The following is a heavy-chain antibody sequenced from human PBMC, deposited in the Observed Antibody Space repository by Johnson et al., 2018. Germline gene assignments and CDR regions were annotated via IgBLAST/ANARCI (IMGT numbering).Heavy chain of an antibody. V-gene: IGHV3-23*04. Sequence: VQLVESGGGLVQRGGSLRLYCAASGFTFSSYAMSWVRQAPGKGLDWVSAIGGSAGGGGTYYADSVKGRFTISRDNSKDTLYLQMNSLRAEATAVYYCARVEWGLGSGAFDIWGQGSAVTVSS. D-gene: IGHD3-3*01. CDR1: GFTFSSYA. CDR3: ARVEWGLGSGAFDI. CDR2: IGGSAGGGGT. J-gene: IGHJ3*02.